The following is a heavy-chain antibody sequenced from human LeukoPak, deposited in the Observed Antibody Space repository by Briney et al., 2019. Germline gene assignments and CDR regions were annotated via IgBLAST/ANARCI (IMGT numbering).Heavy chain of an antibody. CDR1: GYTFTGYY. J-gene: IGHJ3*02. Sequence: GASVKVSCKASGYTFTGYYMHWVRQAPGQGLEWMGWINPNSGGTNYAQKFQGRVTMTRDTSISTAYMELSRLRSDDTAVYYCAKDRWSYFPDAFDNWGQGTMVTVSS. D-gene: IGHD1-26*01. V-gene: IGHV1-2*02. CDR3: AKDRWSYFPDAFDN. CDR2: INPNSGGT.